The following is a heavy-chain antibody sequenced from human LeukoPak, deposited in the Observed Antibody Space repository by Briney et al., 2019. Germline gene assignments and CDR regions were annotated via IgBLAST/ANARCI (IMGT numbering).Heavy chain of an antibody. Sequence: SETLSLTCTVSGDSISSTAYYWGWSRQPPGKGLEWLGMIHFSGTIYNNPSLMSRVTISVDTSKNQFSLKLTSVTAADTAVYYCTRGFDHAKSGSWGQGTLVTVSS. V-gene: IGHV4-39*01. D-gene: IGHD1-14*01. CDR2: IHFSGTI. CDR3: TRGFDHAKSGS. J-gene: IGHJ5*02. CDR1: GDSISSTAYY.